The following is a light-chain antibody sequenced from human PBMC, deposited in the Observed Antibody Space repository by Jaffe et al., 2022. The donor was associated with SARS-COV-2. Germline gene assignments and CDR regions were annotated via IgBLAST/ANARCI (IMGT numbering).Light chain of an antibody. J-gene: IGLJ3*02. Sequence: QSALTQPASVSGSPGQSITISCTGTSSDVGDYDYVSWYQQHPGKAPKLMIYEVRNRPSGVSNRFSGSKSGNTASLTISGLQAEDEADYYCSSYTGSTTPVMFGGGTKLTVL. CDR2: EVR. V-gene: IGLV2-14*01. CDR1: SSDVGDYDY. CDR3: SSYTGSTTPVM.